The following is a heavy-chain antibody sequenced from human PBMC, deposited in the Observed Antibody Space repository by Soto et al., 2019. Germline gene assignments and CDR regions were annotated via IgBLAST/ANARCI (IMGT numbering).Heavy chain of an antibody. J-gene: IGHJ5*02. CDR2: ISAYNCNT. V-gene: IGHV1-18*01. Sequence: ASVKVSCKASGYTFTSYGISWVRQAPGQGLEWMGWISAYNCNTNFAQKLQGRVTIATDTFPRTAYMELRCLRSDDTAVYYCARDLRIAAAGRVWFDPWGQGTLVTVSS. CDR1: GYTFTSYG. CDR3: ARDLRIAAAGRVWFDP. D-gene: IGHD6-13*01.